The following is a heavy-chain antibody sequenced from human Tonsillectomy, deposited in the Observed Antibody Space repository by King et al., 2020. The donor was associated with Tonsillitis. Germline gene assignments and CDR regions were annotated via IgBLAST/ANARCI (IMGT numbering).Heavy chain of an antibody. J-gene: IGHJ6*02. CDR1: GFTFSSYS. Sequence: DVQLVESGGGLVQPGGSLRLSCAASGFTFSSYSMNWVRQAPGEGLEWVSYISSSSSIIYYADSVKGRFTISRDNAKTTLYLQMNSLRDEDTTVYYCTRVKTGGGTWPTWTYYYYGVDVWGQGTTVTVSS. CDR2: ISSSSSII. CDR3: TRVKTGGGTWPTWTYYYYGVDV. D-gene: IGHD3/OR15-3a*01. V-gene: IGHV3-48*02.